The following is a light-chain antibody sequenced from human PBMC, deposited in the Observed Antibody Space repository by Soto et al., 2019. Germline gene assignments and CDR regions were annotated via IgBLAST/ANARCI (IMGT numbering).Light chain of an antibody. CDR1: NSNTGAGSG. J-gene: IGLJ2*01. CDR3: QSFDSSLTGLI. CDR2: ANT. V-gene: IGLV1-40*01. Sequence: QSVLTQPPSVTGAPGQRVTISCTGNNSNTGAGSGVNWYQQFPDKAPKLLIYANTHRPSGVPDRFSGSTSATSASLAITWLQTQDEADYFCQSFDSSLTGLIFGGGTQLTVL.